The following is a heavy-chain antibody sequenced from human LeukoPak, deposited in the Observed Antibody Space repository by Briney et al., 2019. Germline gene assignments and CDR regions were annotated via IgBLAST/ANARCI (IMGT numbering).Heavy chain of an antibody. CDR3: ARSIPAAMNDYYMDV. Sequence: SETLSLTCTVSGGSISSGDYYWSWIRQPPGKGLEWIGYIYYSGSTYYNPSLKSRVTISVDTSKNQFSLKLSSVTAADTAVYYCARSIPAAMNDYYMDVWGKGTTVTVSS. V-gene: IGHV4-30-4*08. CDR1: GGSISSGDYY. CDR2: IYYSGST. J-gene: IGHJ6*03. D-gene: IGHD2-2*01.